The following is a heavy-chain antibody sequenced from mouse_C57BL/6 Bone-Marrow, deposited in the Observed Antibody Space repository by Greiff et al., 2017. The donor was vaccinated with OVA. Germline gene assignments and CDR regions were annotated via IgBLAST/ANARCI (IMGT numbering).Heavy chain of an antibody. J-gene: IGHJ2*01. V-gene: IGHV1-26*01. CDR2: INPNNGGT. Sequence: EVQLQQSGPELVKPGASVKISCKASGYTFTDYYMNWVKQSHGKSLEWIGDINPNNGGTSYNQKFKGKATLTVDKSSSTAYMALRSLTSEDSAVYYCARGYYGGDYFDYWGQGTTLTVSS. CDR3: ARGYYGGDYFDY. CDR1: GYTFTDYY. D-gene: IGHD1-1*01.